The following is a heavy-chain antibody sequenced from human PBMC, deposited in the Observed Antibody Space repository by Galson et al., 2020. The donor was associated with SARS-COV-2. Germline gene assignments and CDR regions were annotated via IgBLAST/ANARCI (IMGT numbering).Heavy chain of an antibody. Sequence: GGSLRLSCTASGFTFGDYAMSWFRQAPGKGLEWVGFIRSKAYGGTTEYAASVKGRFTISRDDSKSIAYLQMNSLKTEDTAVYYCTRARKGYCSSTSCYDAFDIWGQGTMVTVSS. V-gene: IGHV3-49*03. CDR1: GFTFGDYA. CDR2: IRSKAYGGTT. CDR3: TRARKGYCSSTSCYDAFDI. D-gene: IGHD2-2*01. J-gene: IGHJ3*02.